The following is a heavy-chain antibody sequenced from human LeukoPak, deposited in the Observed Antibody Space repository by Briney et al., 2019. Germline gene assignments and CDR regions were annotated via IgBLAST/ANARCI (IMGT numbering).Heavy chain of an antibody. D-gene: IGHD3-16*02. V-gene: IGHV3-30*04. CDR2: ISYDGSNT. CDR1: GFTFSSSA. Sequence: GGSLRLSCAASGFTFSSSAMHWARQAPGKGLEWVAVISYDGSNTYYAASVKGRFTVSRDNSANTLSLQMNSLTVADTAIYYCVREDFAYVSETYRYWFDPWGQGTLVTVSS. J-gene: IGHJ5*02. CDR3: VREDFAYVSETYRYWFDP.